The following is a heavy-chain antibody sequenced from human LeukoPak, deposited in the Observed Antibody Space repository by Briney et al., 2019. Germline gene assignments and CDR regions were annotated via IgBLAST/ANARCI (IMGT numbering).Heavy chain of an antibody. CDR1: GFTFSSYA. CDR2: ISGSGGST. CDR3: SKDSEWELLPFYFDY. Sequence: PGGSLRLSCAASGFTFSSYAMSWVRQAPGKGLEWVSAISGSGGSTYYADSVKGWFTSCRVNSKHTLYLQMNSLRAEETAVYYWSKDSEWELLPFYFDYWGQRTLVTVSS. D-gene: IGHD1-26*01. J-gene: IGHJ4*02. V-gene: IGHV3-23*01.